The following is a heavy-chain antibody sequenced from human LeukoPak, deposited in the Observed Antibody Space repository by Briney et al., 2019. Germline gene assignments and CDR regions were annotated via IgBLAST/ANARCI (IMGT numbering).Heavy chain of an antibody. CDR2: ISAYNGNT. Sequence: VASVKVSCKASGYTFTGYYMHWVRQAPGQGLEWMGWISAYNGNTNYAQKLQGRVTMTTDTSTSTAYMELRSLRSDDTAVYYCARGPYYDFWSGYSDYYYYYMDVWGKGTTVTVSS. CDR1: GYTFTGYY. D-gene: IGHD3-3*01. V-gene: IGHV1-18*04. J-gene: IGHJ6*03. CDR3: ARGPYYDFWSGYSDYYYYYMDV.